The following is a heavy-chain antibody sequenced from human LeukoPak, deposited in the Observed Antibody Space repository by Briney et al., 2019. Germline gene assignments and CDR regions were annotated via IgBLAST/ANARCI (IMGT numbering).Heavy chain of an antibody. D-gene: IGHD5-24*01. V-gene: IGHV3-74*01. J-gene: IGHJ4*02. CDR2: INGDGSST. CDR1: EFTLSSYW. CDR3: ARTRWLHLDS. Sequence: GGSLRLSCAASEFTLSSYWMHWVRQAPGKGLAWVSRINGDGSSTSYADSVKGRFTISRDNAKNTLYLQMNSLRAEDTAVYYCARTRWLHLDSWGQGTLVTVSS.